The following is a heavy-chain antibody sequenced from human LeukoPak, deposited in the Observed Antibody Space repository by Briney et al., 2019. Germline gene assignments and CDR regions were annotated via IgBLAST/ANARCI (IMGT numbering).Heavy chain of an antibody. CDR3: ARLDGDYSY. CDR2: IYYSGST. V-gene: IGHV4-59*08. D-gene: IGHD4-17*01. CDR1: GGSISSYY. J-gene: IGHJ4*02. Sequence: PSETLSLTCTVSGGSISSYYWSWIRQPPGKGLEWIGYIYYSGSTNYNPSLKSRVTISVDASKNQFSLKLSSVTAADTDVYYCARLDGDYSYWGQGTLVTVSS.